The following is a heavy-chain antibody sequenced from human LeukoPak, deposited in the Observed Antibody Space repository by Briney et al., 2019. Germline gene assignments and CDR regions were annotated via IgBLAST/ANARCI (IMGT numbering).Heavy chain of an antibody. J-gene: IGHJ4*02. Sequence: GGSLRLSCAASGFTFSNYGMNWVRQAPGKGLEWVSYISSSSSSIYYADSVKGRYTISRDNAKNSLFLQKNSLRDEDTAVYYCARDRGYFVHWGQGTLVTVSS. CDR2: ISSSSSSI. CDR1: GFTFSNYG. V-gene: IGHV3-48*02. CDR3: ARDRGYFVH.